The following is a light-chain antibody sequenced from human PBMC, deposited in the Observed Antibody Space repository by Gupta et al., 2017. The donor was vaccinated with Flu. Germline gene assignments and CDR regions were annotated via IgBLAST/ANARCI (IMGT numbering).Light chain of an antibody. J-gene: IGKJ1*01. CDR1: QTVRSNF. CDR3: QQYGTCPT. CDR2: DAS. Sequence: EIVLTQSPGTLSLSPGERVTLSCRASQTVRSNFLAWYQQRPGPAPRLLIYDASTRASGIPDRFSGSGFGTDFTLTISRRETEDFAVCFGQQYGTCPTLGQGTRVEIK. V-gene: IGKV3-20*01.